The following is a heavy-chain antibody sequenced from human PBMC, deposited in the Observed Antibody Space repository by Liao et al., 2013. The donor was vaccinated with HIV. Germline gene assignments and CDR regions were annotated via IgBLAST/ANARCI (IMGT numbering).Heavy chain of an antibody. J-gene: IGHJ2*01. V-gene: IGHV4-61*02. CDR2: IYTSGST. Sequence: QVQLQESGPGLVKPSQTLSLTCTVSGGSISSGSYYWSWIRQPAGKGLEWIGRIYTSGSTNYNPSLKSRVTISVDTSKNQFSLKLSSVTAADTAVYYCARDDPRGYSYGLYWYFDLWGRGTLVTVSS. CDR1: GGSISSGSYY. D-gene: IGHD5-18*01. CDR3: ARDDPRGYSYGLYWYFDL.